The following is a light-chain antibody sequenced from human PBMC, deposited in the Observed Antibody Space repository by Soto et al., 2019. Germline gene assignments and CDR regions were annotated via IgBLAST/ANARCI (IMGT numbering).Light chain of an antibody. CDR3: SSYSSISYVI. CDR1: TSDVGAYNC. CDR2: DVS. Sequence: QSALTQPASVSGSPGQSITISCTGTTSDVGAYNCVSWYQQHPGEAPRLMIYDVSYRPSGVSNRFSGSKSGNTASLTISGLRAEDEADYYCSSYSSISYVIFGGGTQLTVL. J-gene: IGLJ2*01. V-gene: IGLV2-14*01.